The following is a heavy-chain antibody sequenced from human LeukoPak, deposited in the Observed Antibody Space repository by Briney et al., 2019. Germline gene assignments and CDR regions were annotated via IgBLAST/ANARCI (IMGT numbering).Heavy chain of an antibody. CDR3: AKGILQGYSYGPGFDY. D-gene: IGHD5-18*01. V-gene: IGHV3-43*01. Sequence: PGGSLRLSCAASGFTFDDYTMHWVRQAPGKGLEWVSLISWDGDSTYYADSVKGRFTISRDNSKNSLYLQMNSLRTEDTALYYCAKGILQGYSYGPGFDYWGQGTLVTVSS. CDR1: GFTFDDYT. CDR2: ISWDGDST. J-gene: IGHJ4*02.